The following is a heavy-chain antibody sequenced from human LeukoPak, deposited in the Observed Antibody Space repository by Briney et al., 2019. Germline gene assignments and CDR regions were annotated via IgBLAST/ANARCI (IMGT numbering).Heavy chain of an antibody. CDR3: AKSPYYDFWPFDY. V-gene: IGHV3-33*06. Sequence: GGSLRLSCAASGFTFSNYGMHWVRQAPGKGLEWGAVVSFGDGSTRNYADSVKGRFTISRDNSQNTLYLQMNNLRAEDTAVYYCAKSPYYDFWPFDYWGQGTLVTVSS. D-gene: IGHD3-3*01. CDR1: GFTFSNYG. CDR2: VSFGDGSTR. J-gene: IGHJ4*02.